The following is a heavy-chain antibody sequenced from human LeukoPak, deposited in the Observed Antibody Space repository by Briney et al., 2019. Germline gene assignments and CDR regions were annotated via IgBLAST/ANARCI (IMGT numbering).Heavy chain of an antibody. J-gene: IGHJ4*02. CDR1: GFTFSSSP. D-gene: IGHD4-23*01. CDR2: ISSSGGDT. Sequence: GGSLRLSCAASGFTFSSSPMSWVRQAPGKGLEWVSGISSSGGDTAYADSVKGRFTISRDNSKNTLYLQMNSLRAEDTAIYYCTRKNSGLNPFDLCGQGTVVTVSS. V-gene: IGHV3-23*01. CDR3: TRKNSGLNPFDL.